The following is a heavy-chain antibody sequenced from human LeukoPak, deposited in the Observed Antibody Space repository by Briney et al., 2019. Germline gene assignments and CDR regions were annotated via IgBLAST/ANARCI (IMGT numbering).Heavy chain of an antibody. CDR1: GFTFNSYG. D-gene: IGHD3-10*02. Sequence: GGSLRLSCAASGFTFNSYGMHWVRQAPGKGQEWVAVVWSDGNNKYYADSVKGRFTISRDNSKNTLYLQMNSLRAEDTAVYYCVRDVQGFDYWGQGTLVTVSS. CDR2: VWSDGNNK. V-gene: IGHV3-33*01. J-gene: IGHJ4*02. CDR3: VRDVQGFDY.